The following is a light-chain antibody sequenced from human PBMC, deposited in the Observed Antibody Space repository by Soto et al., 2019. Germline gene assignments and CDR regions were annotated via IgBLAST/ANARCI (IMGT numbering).Light chain of an antibody. CDR2: KAS. V-gene: IGKV1-5*03. CDR1: QSISSG. J-gene: IGKJ1*01. Sequence: DIQMTQSPSTLSASVGDRVTITCRASQSISSGLAWYQQKPGKAPKLLIYKASSLESGVPSRFSGSGSGTEFTLTISSLQPDDFATYYCQQYSNYPCTFGQGTKVEIK. CDR3: QQYSNYPCT.